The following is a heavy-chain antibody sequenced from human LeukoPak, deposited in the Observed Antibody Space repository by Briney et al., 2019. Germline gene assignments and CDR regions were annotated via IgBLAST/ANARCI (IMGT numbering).Heavy chain of an antibody. CDR2: INHSGST. D-gene: IGHD2-8*01. CDR1: GGSFSGYY. CDR3: ARVPSYCTNGVCYTGYFDY. V-gene: IGHV4-34*01. J-gene: IGHJ4*02. Sequence: PSETLSLTCAVYGGSFSGYYWSWIRQPPGKGLEWIGEINHSGSTNYNPSLKSRVTISVDTSKNQFSLKLSSVTAADTAVYYCARVPSYCTNGVCYTGYFDYWGQGTLVTVSS.